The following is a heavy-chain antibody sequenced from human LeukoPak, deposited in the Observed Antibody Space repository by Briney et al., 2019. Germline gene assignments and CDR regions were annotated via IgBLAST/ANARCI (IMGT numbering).Heavy chain of an antibody. CDR1: GYTFTSYG. V-gene: IGHV1-18*01. Sequence: ASVKVSCKASGYTFTSYGISWVRQAPGQGLEWMGWVSAYNGNTNYAQKPQGRVTMTTDTSTSTAYMELRSLRSDDTAVYYCARDYGDYYYMDVWGKGTTVNVSS. D-gene: IGHD4-17*01. CDR2: VSAYNGNT. J-gene: IGHJ6*03. CDR3: ARDYGDYYYMDV.